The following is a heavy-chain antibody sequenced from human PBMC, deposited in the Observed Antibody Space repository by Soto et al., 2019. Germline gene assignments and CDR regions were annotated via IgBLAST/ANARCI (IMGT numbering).Heavy chain of an antibody. D-gene: IGHD2-15*01. Sequence: EVQLVESGGGLVKPGGSLRLSCAASGFTFSNAWMNWVRQAPGKGLEWVGRIKSKTDGGTTDYAAPVKGRFTISRDDSKSTLYLQMNSLKTEDTAVYYCTTDLGCSGGSCYSPTSDFDYWGQGTLVTVSS. CDR2: IKSKTDGGTT. J-gene: IGHJ4*02. CDR3: TTDLGCSGGSCYSPTSDFDY. CDR1: GFTFSNAW. V-gene: IGHV3-15*07.